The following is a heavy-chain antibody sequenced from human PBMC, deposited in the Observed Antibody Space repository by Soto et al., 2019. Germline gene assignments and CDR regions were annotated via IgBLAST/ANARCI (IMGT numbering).Heavy chain of an antibody. V-gene: IGHV1-3*01. CDR1: GYTFTSYA. D-gene: IGHD3-22*01. Sequence: ASVKVSCKASGYTFTSYAMHWVRQAPGQRLEWMGWINAGNGNTKYSQKFQGRVTITRDTSASTAYMELSSLRSEDTAVYYCARDSVVSYLTMTVVAPMDVWGQGTTVTVSS. CDR2: INAGNGNT. J-gene: IGHJ6*02. CDR3: ARDSVVSYLTMTVVAPMDV.